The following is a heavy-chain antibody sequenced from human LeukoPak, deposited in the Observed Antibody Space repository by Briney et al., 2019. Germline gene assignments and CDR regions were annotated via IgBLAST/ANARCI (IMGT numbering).Heavy chain of an antibody. CDR2: IIPILGIA. CDR3: AREMATIVPFDY. D-gene: IGHD5-24*01. V-gene: IGHV1-69*04. CDR1: GGTFSSYA. J-gene: IGHJ4*02. Sequence: SVKVSCKASGGTFSSYAISWVRQAPGQGLEWMGRIIPILGIANYAQKFQGRVTITADKSTSTAYMELSSLRSEDTAVYYCAREMATIVPFDYWGQGTLVTVSS.